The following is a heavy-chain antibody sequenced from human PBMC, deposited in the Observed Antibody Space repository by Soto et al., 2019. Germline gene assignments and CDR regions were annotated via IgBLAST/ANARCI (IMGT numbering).Heavy chain of an antibody. V-gene: IGHV3-33*01. Sequence: QVQLVESGGGVVQPGRSLRLSCAASGFTFSSYGMHWVRQAPGKGLEWVAVIWYDGSNKYYADSVKGRFTISRDNSKNTLYLQMNSLRAEDTAVYYCAREDRSLTCDYWGQGTLVTVSS. CDR3: AREDRSLTCDY. D-gene: IGHD6-13*01. CDR1: GFTFSSYG. J-gene: IGHJ4*02. CDR2: IWYDGSNK.